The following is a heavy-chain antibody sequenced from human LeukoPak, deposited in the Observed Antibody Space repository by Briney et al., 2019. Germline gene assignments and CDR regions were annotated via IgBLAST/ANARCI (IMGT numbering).Heavy chain of an antibody. J-gene: IGHJ4*02. CDR1: GGSISSYY. D-gene: IGHD5-18*01. V-gene: IGHV4-4*07. CDR2: IYTSGST. CDR3: ARSGSWIQLWTLDY. Sequence: SETLSLTCTVSGGSISSYYWSWIRQPAGKGLEWIGRIYTSGSTNYNPSLKSRVTMSVDTSKNQFSLKLSSVTAADTAVYYCARSGSWIQLWTLDYWGQGTLVTVSS.